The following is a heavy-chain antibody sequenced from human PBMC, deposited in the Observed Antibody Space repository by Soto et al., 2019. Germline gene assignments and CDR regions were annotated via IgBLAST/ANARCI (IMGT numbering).Heavy chain of an antibody. CDR2: IKTDGSEK. J-gene: IGHJ6*02. CDR1: GFTFSSYW. V-gene: IGHV3-7*03. CDR3: TPDRSPFALDV. Sequence: EVQLVESGGGLVQPGGSLRLSCAASGFTFSSYWMSWVRQAPGKGLEWVANIKTDGSEKYYMDSVRGRFTTSRDNARKLFFPQMNSPTAADSAVYYCTPDRSPFALDVWGLGTAVTVSS.